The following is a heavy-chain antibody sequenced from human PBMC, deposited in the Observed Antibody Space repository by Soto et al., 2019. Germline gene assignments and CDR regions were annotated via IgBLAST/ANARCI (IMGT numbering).Heavy chain of an antibody. J-gene: IGHJ4*02. V-gene: IGHV1-69*01. CDR2: ISPIFGTP. CDR3: ARVVVGSRLSLDY. D-gene: IGHD1-26*01. Sequence: QVQLVQSGAEVKKPGPSVTVSCKASGGTFSSYTISWVRQAPEQGLEWMAGISPIFGTPIYAQKFQDRVTITADDATMTVYMEMNRLTSEDTAVYYCARVVVGSRLSLDYWGQGTLVTISS. CDR1: GGTFSSYT.